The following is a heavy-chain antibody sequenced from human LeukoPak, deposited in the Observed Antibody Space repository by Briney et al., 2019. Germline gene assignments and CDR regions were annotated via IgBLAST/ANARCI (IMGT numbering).Heavy chain of an antibody. Sequence: GASVKVSCKASGYTFTSYGISWVRQAPGQGLEWMGWISAYNGNTNYAQKLQGRVTMTTDTSTSTAYMELRSLRSDDTAVYYCARVMITFGAVRPMDYWGQGTLVTVSS. V-gene: IGHV1-18*01. D-gene: IGHD3-16*01. J-gene: IGHJ4*02. CDR3: ARVMITFGAVRPMDY. CDR2: ISAYNGNT. CDR1: GYTFTSYG.